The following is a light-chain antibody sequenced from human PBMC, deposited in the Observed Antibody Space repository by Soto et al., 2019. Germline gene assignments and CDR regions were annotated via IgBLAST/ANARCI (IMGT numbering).Light chain of an antibody. CDR1: SSDVGKYDR. Sequence: QSALTQPPSVSGSPGQSVTISCTGTSSDVGKYDRVSWYQQPPGTAPKLIIYEVTNRPSGVPARFSGSKSGNTASLTISGLQAEDEADYYCSSYTSPSRYVFGAGTKLTVL. CDR2: EVT. V-gene: IGLV2-18*02. CDR3: SSYTSPSRYV. J-gene: IGLJ1*01.